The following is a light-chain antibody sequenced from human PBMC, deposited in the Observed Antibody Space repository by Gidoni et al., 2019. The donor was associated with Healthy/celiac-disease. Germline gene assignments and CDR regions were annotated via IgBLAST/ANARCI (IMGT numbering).Light chain of an antibody. J-gene: IGKJ1*01. CDR1: QSVSSSY. Sequence: NVVTPSPGTLSLSPGERATLSCRASQSVSSSYLAWYQQKPGQAPRLLIYGASSRATGIPDRFSGSGSGTDFTLTISRLEPEDFAVYYCQQYGSSPKTFGQGTKVEIK. CDR2: GAS. CDR3: QQYGSSPKT. V-gene: IGKV3-20*01.